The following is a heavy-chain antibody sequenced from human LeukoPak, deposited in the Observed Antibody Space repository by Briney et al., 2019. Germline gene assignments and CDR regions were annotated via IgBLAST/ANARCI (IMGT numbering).Heavy chain of an antibody. V-gene: IGHV4-34*01. CDR2: INHSGIT. D-gene: IGHD2-15*01. Sequence: SESLSLTCAVYGGSFSGYYWSWIRQPPGKGLEWIGEINHSGITNYNPSRKSRATISVDTSNNQFSLKLSSVTAADTAVYYCARGYPTLGYCSGGSCYRRINWFDPWGQGTLVTVSS. CDR3: ARGYPTLGYCSGGSCYRRINWFDP. J-gene: IGHJ5*02. CDR1: GGSFSGYY.